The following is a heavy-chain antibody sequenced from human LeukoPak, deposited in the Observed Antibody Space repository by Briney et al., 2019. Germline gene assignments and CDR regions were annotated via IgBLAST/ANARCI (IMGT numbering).Heavy chain of an antibody. CDR1: GGSINSGTYY. Sequence: PSETLSLTCTVSGGSINSGTYYWSSVRQHPGKGLEWIGYIYYSGTTYYDSSLKSRVTISLDTSKNRFSLKLDSVTAADTAVYYCAAALTVYGDYPYYFAYWGQGTLVTVSS. J-gene: IGHJ4*02. CDR3: AAALTVYGDYPYYFAY. D-gene: IGHD4-17*01. V-gene: IGHV4-31*03. CDR2: IYYSGTT.